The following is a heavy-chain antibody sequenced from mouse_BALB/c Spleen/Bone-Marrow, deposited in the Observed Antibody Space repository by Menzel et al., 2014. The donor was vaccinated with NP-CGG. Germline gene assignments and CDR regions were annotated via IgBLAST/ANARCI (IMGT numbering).Heavy chain of an antibody. V-gene: IGHV5-12*02. J-gene: IGHJ4*01. Sequence: EVMLVESGGGLVQPGGSLKLSCATSGFTFSDYYMYWVRQTPEERLEWVAYISNGGGSTYYPDTVKGRLTISRDNAKNTLYLQMSRLKSEDTAMYYCARGGIYYGMDYWGQGTSVTVSS. CDR1: GFTFSDYY. CDR3: ARGGIYYGMDY. CDR2: ISNGGGST.